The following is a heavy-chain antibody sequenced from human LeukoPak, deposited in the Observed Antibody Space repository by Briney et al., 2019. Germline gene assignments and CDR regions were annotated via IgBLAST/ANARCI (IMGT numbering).Heavy chain of an antibody. D-gene: IGHD3-22*01. J-gene: IGHJ4*02. CDR3: ATYYDTSAYTFDC. CDR1: GFTFSSYA. CDR2: IIASGGNT. V-gene: IGHV3-23*01. Sequence: PGGSLRLSCAASGFTFSSYAMSWVRQAPGKGLEWVSAIIASGGNTYNADSVKGRFTISRDNSKNTLYLQMNRLTAEDTAVYYCATYYDTSAYTFDCRGQGTLVTVSS.